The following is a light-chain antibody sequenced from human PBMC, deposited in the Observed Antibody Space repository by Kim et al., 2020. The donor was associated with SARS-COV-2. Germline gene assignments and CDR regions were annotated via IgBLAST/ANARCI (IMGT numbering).Light chain of an antibody. Sequence: SPGESATLPRGPCHIVSITLACYQQQPGRAPGLRIYGVPPRATGITARFSGSGSGPEFTLTISCLQSEDFAVYYCQQYNNWPTGTFGQGTKVDIK. V-gene: IGKV3D-15*01. CDR2: GVP. CDR1: HIVSIT. J-gene: IGKJ1*01. CDR3: QQYNNWPTGT.